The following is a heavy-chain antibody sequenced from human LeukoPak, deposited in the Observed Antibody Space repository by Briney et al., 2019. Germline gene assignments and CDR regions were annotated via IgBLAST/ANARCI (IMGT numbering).Heavy chain of an antibody. D-gene: IGHD3-10*01. V-gene: IGHV1-2*02. CDR1: GYTFTGYY. J-gene: IGHJ4*02. CDR3: ARASYYYGSGSYYTNHFDY. CDR2: INPNSGGT. Sequence: ASVKVSCKASGYTFTGYYMHWVRQAPGQGLEWMGWINPNSGGTNYAQKFQGRVTMTRDTSVSTAYMELSRLRSDDTAVYYCARASYYYGSGSYYTNHFDYWGQGTLVTVSS.